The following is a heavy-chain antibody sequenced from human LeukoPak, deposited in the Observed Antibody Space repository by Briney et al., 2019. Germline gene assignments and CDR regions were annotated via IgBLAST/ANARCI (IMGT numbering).Heavy chain of an antibody. J-gene: IGHJ6*02. Sequence: PGGSLRLSCAASGFTFSSYGMHWVRQAPGKGLEWVAVISYDGSNKYYADSVKGRFTISRDNSKNTLYLQMNSLRAEDTAVYYCAKVSRYCSGTSCYTYYYYYGMDVWGQGTTVTVSS. CDR3: AKVSRYCSGTSCYTYYYYYGMDV. CDR2: ISYDGSNK. V-gene: IGHV3-30*18. D-gene: IGHD2-2*02. CDR1: GFTFSSYG.